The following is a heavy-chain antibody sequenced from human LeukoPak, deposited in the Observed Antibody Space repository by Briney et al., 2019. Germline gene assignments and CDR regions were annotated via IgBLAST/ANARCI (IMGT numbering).Heavy chain of an antibody. J-gene: IGHJ3*02. D-gene: IGHD4-17*01. CDR1: GFTFSDYN. CDR3: ARPKGYGDFDDAFDI. CDR2: ISTRGSTI. V-gene: IGHV3-11*01. Sequence: GGSLRLSCAASGFTFSDYNMNWIRQAPGKGLEWVSSISTRGSTIYYADSVKGRFTISRDNARNSLYLQMNSLRAEDTAVYYCARPKGYGDFDDAFDIWGQGTMVSVSS.